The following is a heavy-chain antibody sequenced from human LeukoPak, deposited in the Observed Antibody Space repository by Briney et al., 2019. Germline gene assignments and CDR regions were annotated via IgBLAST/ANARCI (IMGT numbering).Heavy chain of an antibody. CDR2: IYYSGST. CDR3: ARDLGLYGSGSYYFDVGFDP. J-gene: IGHJ5*02. CDR1: GGSISSGGYY. Sequence: SETLSLTCTVSGGSISSGGYYWSWIRQHPGKGLEWLGYIYYSGSTYYNPSLKSRVTIPVDTSKNQFSLKLSSVTAADTAVYYCARDLGLYGSGSYYFDVGFDPWGQGTLVTVSS. D-gene: IGHD3-10*01. V-gene: IGHV4-31*03.